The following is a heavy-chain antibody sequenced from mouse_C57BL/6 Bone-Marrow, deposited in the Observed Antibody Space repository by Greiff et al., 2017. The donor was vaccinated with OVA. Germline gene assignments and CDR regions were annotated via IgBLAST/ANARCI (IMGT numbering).Heavy chain of an antibody. CDR1: GYSITSGYY. Sequence: EVKLMESGPGLVKPSQSLSLTCSVTGYSITSGYYWNWIRQFPGNKLEWMGYISYDGSNNYNPSLKNRISITRDTSKNQFFLKLNSVTTENTATYYCARAGHFDYWGQGTTLTVSS. CDR2: ISYDGSN. J-gene: IGHJ2*01. CDR3: ARAGHFDY. V-gene: IGHV3-6*01.